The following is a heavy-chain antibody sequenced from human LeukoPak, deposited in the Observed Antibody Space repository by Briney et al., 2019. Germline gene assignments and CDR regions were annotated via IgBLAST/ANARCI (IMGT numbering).Heavy chain of an antibody. Sequence: SETLSLTYTVSGGSINSYYWSWIRQPAGKGLEWIGRMYSSGSTNYNPSLKSRVSMSVDTSKNQFSLKLTSVTAADTAVYYCARGGKATVVTMWGQGILVTVSS. V-gene: IGHV4-4*07. CDR3: ARGGKATVVTM. D-gene: IGHD4-23*01. J-gene: IGHJ4*02. CDR2: MYSSGST. CDR1: GGSINSYY.